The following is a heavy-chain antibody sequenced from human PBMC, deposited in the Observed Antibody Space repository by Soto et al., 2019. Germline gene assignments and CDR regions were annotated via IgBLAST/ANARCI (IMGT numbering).Heavy chain of an antibody. CDR1: GGTFSSYA. Sequence: QVQLVQSGAEVQKPGSSVKVSCKASGGTFSSYAISWVRQAPGQGLEWMGGIIPIFGTANYAQKFQGRVTITADESTSTAYMELSSLRSEDTAVYYCARDQGNTQKGFYYYGMDVWGQGTTVTVSS. CDR2: IIPIFGTA. J-gene: IGHJ6*02. CDR3: ARDQGNTQKGFYYYGMDV. V-gene: IGHV1-69*01.